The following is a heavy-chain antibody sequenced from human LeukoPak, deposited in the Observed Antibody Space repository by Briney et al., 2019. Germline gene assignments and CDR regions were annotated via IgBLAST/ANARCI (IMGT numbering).Heavy chain of an antibody. J-gene: IGHJ4*02. Sequence: GESLKISCQGSGYSFTNYWIAWVRQMPGKGLEWMGIIYPGDSDTRYSPYFQGQVTISADKSISTAYLQWSSLKASDTAMFYCARSGSGTRFDYWGQGTQVTVSS. CDR3: ARSGSGTRFDY. V-gene: IGHV5-51*01. CDR1: GYSFTNYW. D-gene: IGHD6-19*01. CDR2: IYPGDSDT.